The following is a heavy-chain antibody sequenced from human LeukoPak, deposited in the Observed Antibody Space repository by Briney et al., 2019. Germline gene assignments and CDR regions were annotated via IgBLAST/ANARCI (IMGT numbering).Heavy chain of an antibody. Sequence: SETLSLTCTVSGGSISSYYWSWIRQPPGKGLEWIGYIYYSGSTNYNPSLKSRVTISVDTSKNQFSLKLSSVTAADTAVYYCARDALLWFGELWGQGTLVTVSS. CDR2: IYYSGST. V-gene: IGHV4-59*12. D-gene: IGHD3-10*01. J-gene: IGHJ4*02. CDR1: GGSISSYY. CDR3: ARDALLWFGEL.